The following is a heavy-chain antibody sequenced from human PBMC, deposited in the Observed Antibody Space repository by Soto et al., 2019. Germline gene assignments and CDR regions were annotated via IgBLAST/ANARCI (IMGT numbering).Heavy chain of an antibody. J-gene: IGHJ4*02. CDR2: INAGNGNT. D-gene: IGHD6-19*01. CDR3: ACDAEFIAVAGPPGY. Sequence: QVQLVQSGAEVKKPGASVKVSCKASGYTFTSYAMHWVRQAPGQRLEWMGWINAGNGNTKYSQKCQGRVTITRDTSASTAYMELSSLRSEDTAVYYCACDAEFIAVAGPPGYWGQGTLVTVSS. CDR1: GYTFTSYA. V-gene: IGHV1-3*01.